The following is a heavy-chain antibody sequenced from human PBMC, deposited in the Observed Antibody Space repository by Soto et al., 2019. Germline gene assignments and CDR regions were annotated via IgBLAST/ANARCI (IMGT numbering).Heavy chain of an antibody. V-gene: IGHV6-1*01. D-gene: IGHD6-13*01. CDR1: GDSVSSNSAA. Sequence: SQTLSLTCALSGDSVSSNSAAWNWIRQSPSRGLEWLGRTYYRSKWYNDYAVSVKSRITINPDTSKNQFSLQLNSVTPEDTAVYYCAREGSSGLYYYYYGMDVWGQGTTVTVSS. CDR3: AREGSSGLYYYYYGMDV. J-gene: IGHJ6*02. CDR2: TYYRSKWYN.